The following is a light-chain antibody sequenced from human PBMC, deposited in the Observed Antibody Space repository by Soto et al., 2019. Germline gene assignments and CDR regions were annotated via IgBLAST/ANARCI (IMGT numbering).Light chain of an antibody. J-gene: IGLJ1*01. CDR1: SSDVGGYNY. Sequence: QSVLTQPRSASGSPGQSITISCTGTSSDVGGYNYVSWYQQHPAKAPKLIIFDVSKRPSGVPNRFSGSKSGNTASLTISGLRAEDEADYYCCSYVGRNTYVFGXXTXLTVL. V-gene: IGLV2-11*01. CDR3: CSYVGRNTYV. CDR2: DVS.